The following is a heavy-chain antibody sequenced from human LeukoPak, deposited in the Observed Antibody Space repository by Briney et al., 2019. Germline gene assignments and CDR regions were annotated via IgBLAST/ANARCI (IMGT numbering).Heavy chain of an antibody. V-gene: IGHV3-30*18. CDR1: GFTFSNYG. Sequence: GGSLRLSCAASGFTFSNYGMHWVRQAPGKGLEWVAVISYDGSNKYYADSMKGRFTISRDNSKNTLYLQMNSLRAEDTAVYYCANVNAMSTGYWGQGTLVTVSS. D-gene: IGHD2-2*01. J-gene: IGHJ4*02. CDR2: ISYDGSNK. CDR3: ANVNAMSTGY.